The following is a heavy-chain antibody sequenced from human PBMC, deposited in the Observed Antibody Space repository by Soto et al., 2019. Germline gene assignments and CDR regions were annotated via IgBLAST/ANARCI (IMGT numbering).Heavy chain of an antibody. Sequence: SETLSLTCPVSGDSISSYFWSWIRQPPGKGLEWIGYVYSTEITNYNPSLKSRVAMPIDTAKNQFSLKGRSVTAADTAVYYCARGSEAWFDSWGQGTLVTVSS. J-gene: IGHJ5*01. CDR3: ARGSEAWFDS. V-gene: IGHV4-59*01. CDR1: GDSISSYF. CDR2: VYSTEIT.